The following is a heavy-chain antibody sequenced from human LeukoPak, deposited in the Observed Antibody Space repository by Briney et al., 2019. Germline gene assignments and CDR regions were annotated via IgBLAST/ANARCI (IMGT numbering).Heavy chain of an antibody. CDR1: GFSLRNYW. D-gene: IGHD6-6*01. CDR3: ARYSSSSGGASYYLDY. J-gene: IGHJ4*01. V-gene: IGHV3-74*01. Sequence: PGGSLRLSCAASGFSLRNYWMHWVRKVPGKRLVGVSRIGGDGSVTNYADSVKGRFTISRDNAKNTLFLQINGLRAEDTAVYYCARYSSSSGGASYYLDYWGHGTLVTVSS. CDR2: IGGDGSVT.